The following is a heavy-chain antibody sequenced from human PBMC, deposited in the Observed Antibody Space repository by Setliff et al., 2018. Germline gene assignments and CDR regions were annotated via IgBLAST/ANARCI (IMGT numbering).Heavy chain of an antibody. D-gene: IGHD1-1*01. Sequence: GASVKVSCKASGGTFSSYAISWVRQAPGQGLEWMGRIIPIFGTANYAQRFQDRVIITADVSTRTAYMDLSSLRSEDTAIYYCARDSQLGFYYFDAWGRGTLVTVSS. J-gene: IGHJ4*02. CDR2: IIPIFGTA. CDR3: ARDSQLGFYYFDA. CDR1: GGTFSSYA. V-gene: IGHV1-69*13.